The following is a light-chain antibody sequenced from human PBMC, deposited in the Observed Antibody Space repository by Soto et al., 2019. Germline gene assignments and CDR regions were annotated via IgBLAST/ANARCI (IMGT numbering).Light chain of an antibody. CDR2: GAS. Sequence: EIVLTQSPGTLSLSPGERATLSCRASQSVSSGYLAWYQQKVGQAPTLLIYGASSRATGIPDRFSGSGSGTDFTLTITRLEPEDFAVYYCQHYVSSPLTFGGGTKVEIK. J-gene: IGKJ4*01. CDR3: QHYVSSPLT. CDR1: QSVSSGY. V-gene: IGKV3-20*01.